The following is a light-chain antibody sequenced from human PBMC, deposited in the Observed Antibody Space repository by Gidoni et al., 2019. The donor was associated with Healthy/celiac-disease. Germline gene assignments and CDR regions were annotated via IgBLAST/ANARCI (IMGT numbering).Light chain of an antibody. J-gene: IGKJ1*01. V-gene: IGKV1-5*01. CDR2: DAS. CDR1: QSISSW. Sequence: DIQMTQSPSTLSASVGDRDTITCRASQSISSWLAWYQQKPGKAPKLLIYDASSLESGIPSRFSVSGSGTEFTLTISSLQPDDFATYYCQQYNSYSPRTFGQGTKVEIK. CDR3: QQYNSYSPRT.